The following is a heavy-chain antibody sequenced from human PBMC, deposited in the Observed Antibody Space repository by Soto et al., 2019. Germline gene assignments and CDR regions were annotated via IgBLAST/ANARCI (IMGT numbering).Heavy chain of an antibody. V-gene: IGHV1-18*01. J-gene: IGHJ5*02. CDR2: ISAYNGNT. CDR1: GYTFTSYG. CDR3: ARDRGYSSSWYSGFLHWFDP. Sequence: QVQLVQSGAEVKKPGASVKVSCKASGYTFTSYGISWVRQAPGQGLEWMGWISAYNGNTNYAQKLQGRVTMTTDTSTSTAYMELRSLRSDDTAVYYCARDRGYSSSWYSGFLHWFDPWGQGTLVTVSS. D-gene: IGHD6-13*01.